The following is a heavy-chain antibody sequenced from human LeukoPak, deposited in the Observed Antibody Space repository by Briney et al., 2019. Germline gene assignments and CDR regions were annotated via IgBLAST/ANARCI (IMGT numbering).Heavy chain of an antibody. CDR3: ARGVGATHFDY. CDR1: GFTFSSYW. J-gene: IGHJ4*02. Sequence: GGSLRLSCAASGFTFSSYWMSWVRQAPGKGLEWVAIIKQDGTEKYYVDSVKGRFTISRDNAKHSLYLQMSSLRAEDTAVYYCARGVGATHFDYWGQGTLVTVSS. CDR2: IKQDGTEK. D-gene: IGHD1-26*01. V-gene: IGHV3-7*04.